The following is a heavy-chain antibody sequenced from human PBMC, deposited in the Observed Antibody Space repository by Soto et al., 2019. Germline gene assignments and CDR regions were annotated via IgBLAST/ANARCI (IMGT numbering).Heavy chain of an antibody. J-gene: IGHJ5*02. V-gene: IGHV1-69*02. CDR1: GGTFSSYT. Sequence: QVQLVQSGAEVKKPGSSVKVSCKASGGTFSSYTISWVRQAPGQGLEWMGRIIPILGIANYAQKFQGRVTITADKSTSTAYMGLSSLSSEDTAVYYCALGRVTRVYNWFALWGQGTLVTVSS. CDR3: ALGRVTRVYNWFAL. D-gene: IGHD7-27*01. CDR2: IIPILGIA.